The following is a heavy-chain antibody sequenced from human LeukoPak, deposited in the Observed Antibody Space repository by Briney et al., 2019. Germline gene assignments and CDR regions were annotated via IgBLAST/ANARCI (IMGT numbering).Heavy chain of an antibody. Sequence: GGSLRLSCAASGFTFSSYGMHWVRQAPGKGLEWVAFIRYDGSNKYYADSVKGRFTISRDNSKNTLYLQMNSLRAEDTAVYYCGKDLVATRGAHYWGQGTLVTVSS. J-gene: IGHJ4*02. V-gene: IGHV3-30*02. CDR1: GFTFSSYG. D-gene: IGHD5-24*01. CDR2: IRYDGSNK. CDR3: GKDLVATRGAHY.